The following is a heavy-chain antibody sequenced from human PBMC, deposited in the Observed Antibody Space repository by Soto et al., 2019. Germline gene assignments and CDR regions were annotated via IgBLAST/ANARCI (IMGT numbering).Heavy chain of an antibody. CDR3: ALPFFAEGQQLEVENAFDI. J-gene: IGHJ3*02. Sequence: ASVKVSCKASGYTFTGYYMHWVRQAPGQGLEWMGWINPNSGGTNYAQKFQGWVTMTRDTSISTAYMELSRLRSDDTAVYYCALPFFAEGQQLEVENAFDIWGQGTMVTVSS. D-gene: IGHD6-13*01. V-gene: IGHV1-2*04. CDR2: INPNSGGT. CDR1: GYTFTGYY.